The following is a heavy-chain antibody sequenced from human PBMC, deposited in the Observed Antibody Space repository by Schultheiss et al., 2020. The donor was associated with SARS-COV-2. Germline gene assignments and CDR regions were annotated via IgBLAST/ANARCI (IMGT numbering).Heavy chain of an antibody. CDR2: FGGPGAGA. D-gene: IGHD2/OR15-2a*01. CDR1: GLTVSNNY. CDR3: ANSASNFDY. Sequence: GGSLRLSCAASGLTVSNNYMTWVRQAPGKGLDWVSSFGGPGAGAHYADSVKGRFTVSKDNSKNALLLQMNSLRAEDTAIYYCANSASNFDYWGQGTLVTVSS. V-gene: IGHV3-23*01. J-gene: IGHJ4*02.